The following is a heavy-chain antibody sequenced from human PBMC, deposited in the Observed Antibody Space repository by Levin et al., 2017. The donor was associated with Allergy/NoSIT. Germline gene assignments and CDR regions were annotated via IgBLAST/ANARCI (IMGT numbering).Heavy chain of an antibody. J-gene: IGHJ4*02. V-gene: IGHV3-74*01. Sequence: LPGGSLRLSCAASGFTFSSYGMHWVRQAPGKGLVWVSRINSDGSRTNYADSVKGRFTISRDNAKNTLYLQMNSLRAEDTAVDYCAGDGSGSYYRFDYWGQGTLVTVSS. D-gene: IGHD3-10*01. CDR3: AGDGSGSYYRFDY. CDR2: INSDGSRT. CDR1: GFTFSSYG.